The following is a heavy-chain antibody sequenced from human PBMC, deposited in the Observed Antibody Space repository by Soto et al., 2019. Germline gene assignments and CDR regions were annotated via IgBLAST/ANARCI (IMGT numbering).Heavy chain of an antibody. V-gene: IGHV5-51*01. CDR3: ARGGHNGGEGYFDF. CDR2: IYPDDSET. J-gene: IGHJ4*02. Sequence: GESLKISCSTSGYNFRTFWIGWLRQMPGKGLEWMGLIYPDDSETKYSPSFEGQVTMSSDSYISTTYLQWSSLQASDTAIYYWARGGHNGGEGYFDFWGQGTLVTVSS. D-gene: IGHD2-8*01. CDR1: GYNFRTFW.